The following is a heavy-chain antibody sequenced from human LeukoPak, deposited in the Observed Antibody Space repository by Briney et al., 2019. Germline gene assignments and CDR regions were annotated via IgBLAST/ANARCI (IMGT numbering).Heavy chain of an antibody. D-gene: IGHD1-26*01. CDR3: ASGIATWVY. V-gene: IGHV4-34*01. CDR1: GGSFSGYY. CDR2: INHSGGT. Sequence: SSETLSLTCVVYGGSFSGYYWTWIRQPPGKGLEWIGKINHSGGTNYNPSLKGRVTISVDTSKNQFSLKLNSVTAADTAVYYCASGIATWVYWGQGTLVTVSS. J-gene: IGHJ4*02.